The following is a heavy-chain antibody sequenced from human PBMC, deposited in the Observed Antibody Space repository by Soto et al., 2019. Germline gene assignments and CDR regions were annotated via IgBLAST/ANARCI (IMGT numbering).Heavy chain of an antibody. D-gene: IGHD2-15*01. V-gene: IGHV3-30*18. CDR2: ISYDATNK. Sequence: QVHLVESGGGVVQPGQSLRLSCAASGFTFSTYAMHWLRQAPGKGLEWVAIISYDATNKFYPHSVKGRFTIARDNSKNXLYLHMNSLRPEDADVSYCAKTVPGGRWGVSCYPDFWGQGTLVPVSS. CDR3: AKTVPGGRWGVSCYPDF. J-gene: IGHJ4*02. CDR1: GFTFSTYA.